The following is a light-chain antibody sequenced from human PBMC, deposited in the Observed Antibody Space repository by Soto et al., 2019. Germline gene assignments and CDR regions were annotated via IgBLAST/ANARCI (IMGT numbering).Light chain of an antibody. CDR1: TSDVGGYNF. CDR3: SSYSSGSTLVV. Sequence: QSALTQPASVSGSPGQSIAISCTGTTSDVGGYNFVSWYQHHPGKAPRLLIYDVNIRPSGVSDRLSGSKSGNTASLTISGLQPDDEADYYCSSYSSGSTLVVFGGGTKVTVL. J-gene: IGLJ3*02. CDR2: DVN. V-gene: IGLV2-14*03.